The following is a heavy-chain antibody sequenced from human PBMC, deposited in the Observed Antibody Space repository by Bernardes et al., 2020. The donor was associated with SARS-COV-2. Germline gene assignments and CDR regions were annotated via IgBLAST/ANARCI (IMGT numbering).Heavy chain of an antibody. V-gene: IGHV4-39*01. D-gene: IGHD3-10*01. J-gene: IGHJ4*02. CDR1: GGSISSSTHY. CDR2: IHYRGSA. CDR3: ARLGWMWFGDH. Sequence: SETLSLTCTVSGGSISSSTHYWGWIRQPPGKGLEWIGSIHYRGSAYYNPSLKSRVTISVDTSGNQFSLTLNSVSAADTAIYYCARLGWMWFGDHWGPGTLVTVSS.